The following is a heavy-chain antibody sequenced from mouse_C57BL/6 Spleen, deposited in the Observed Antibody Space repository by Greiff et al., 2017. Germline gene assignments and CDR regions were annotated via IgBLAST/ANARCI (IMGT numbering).Heavy chain of an antibody. Sequence: EVQLQQSGPELVKPGASVKISCKASGYTFTDYYMNWVKQSHGKSLEWIGDINPNNGGTSYNQKFKGKATLTVDKSSSTAYMELRSLTSEDSAVXYCAGRRAWYFDVWGTGTTVTVSS. CDR2: INPNNGGT. V-gene: IGHV1-26*01. CDR1: GYTFTDYY. J-gene: IGHJ1*03. CDR3: AGRRAWYFDV.